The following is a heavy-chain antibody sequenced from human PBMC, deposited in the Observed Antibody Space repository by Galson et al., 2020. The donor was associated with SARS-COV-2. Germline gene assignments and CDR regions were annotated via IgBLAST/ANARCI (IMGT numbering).Heavy chain of an antibody. Sequence: GGSLRLSCAASGFTFSNYAIHWVRQAPGKGLEWVAVISHDGRIEVYADSVKGRFTISRDNSENMVFLQVSSLRADDTALYYCARDVSGGAYDIWGQGTMVTVSS. V-gene: IGHV3-30*04. CDR1: GFTFSNYA. J-gene: IGHJ3*02. D-gene: IGHD1-26*01. CDR2: ISHDGRIE. CDR3: ARDVSGGAYDI.